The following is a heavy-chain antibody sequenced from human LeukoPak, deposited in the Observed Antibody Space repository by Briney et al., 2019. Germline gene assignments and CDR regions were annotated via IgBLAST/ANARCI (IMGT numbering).Heavy chain of an antibody. CDR3: ARGLKRRGNCSGVSCYSLDY. CDR1: GYTFTNYY. V-gene: IGHV1-46*01. Sequence: ASVKVSCKASGYTFTNYYIHWVRQAPGQGLEWMGLINPGGANTNYAQNFQGRVTMTRDTSTSTVYMELGSLRSEDTAVYYCARGLKRRGNCSGVSCYSLDYWGQGTLVTVSS. CDR2: INPGGANT. D-gene: IGHD2-15*01. J-gene: IGHJ4*02.